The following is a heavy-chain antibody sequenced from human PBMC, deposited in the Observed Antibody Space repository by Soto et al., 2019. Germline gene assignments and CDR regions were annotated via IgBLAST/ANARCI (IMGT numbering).Heavy chain of an antibody. CDR2: IGASDVST. Sequence: GGSLRLSCAASGFTFSSSAMSWVRQAPGKGLEWVSSIGASDVSTYYAGSVKGRFTISRDSSSNTLYLQMNSLRAEDTAVYYCAKEGWVYYYYMDVWGKGTTVTVSS. D-gene: IGHD3-16*01. J-gene: IGHJ6*03. CDR1: GFTFSSSA. V-gene: IGHV3-23*01. CDR3: AKEGWVYYYYMDV.